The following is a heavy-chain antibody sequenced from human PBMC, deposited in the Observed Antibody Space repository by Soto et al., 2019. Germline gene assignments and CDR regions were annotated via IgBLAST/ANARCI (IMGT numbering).Heavy chain of an antibody. J-gene: IGHJ4*02. Sequence: ASVKVSCKASGYTFTGYYMHWVRQAPGQGLEWVGWINPNSGGTNYAQKFQGRVTMTRDTSISTAYMELSGLRSDDTAVYYCARDPIGGGAPYYCDYWGQGTLVTVSS. CDR3: ARDPIGGGAPYYCDY. CDR1: GYTFTGYY. V-gene: IGHV1-2*02. CDR2: INPNSGGT. D-gene: IGHD3-16*01.